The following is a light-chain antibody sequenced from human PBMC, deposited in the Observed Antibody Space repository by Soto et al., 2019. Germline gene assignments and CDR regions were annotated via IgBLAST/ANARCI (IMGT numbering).Light chain of an antibody. V-gene: IGLV1-44*01. CDR2: SNN. J-gene: IGLJ1*01. CDR3: AAWDDSLNGPLYV. CDR1: SSNIGSNT. Sequence: QSVLTQPPSASGTPGQRVTISCSGSSSNIGSNTVNWYQQLPGTAPKLLIYSNNQRPSGVPDRFSGSKSGTSASLAISRLQSEDEADYYCAAWDDSLNGPLYVFGTGTKVTVL.